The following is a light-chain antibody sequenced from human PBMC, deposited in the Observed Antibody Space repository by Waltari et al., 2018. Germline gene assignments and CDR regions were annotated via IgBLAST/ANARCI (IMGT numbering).Light chain of an antibody. J-gene: IGLJ2*01. CDR2: DVN. CDR1: SSDVGGYNY. V-gene: IGLV2-14*03. Sequence: QSALTQPASVSGSPGQSITISCTGTSSDVGGYNYVSWYQQHPDKAPKLMIYDVNKRASGVSNRFSGSKSGNPASLTISGLQAEEAADYYCSSYTSSSTLFGGGTKLTVL. CDR3: SSYTSSSTL.